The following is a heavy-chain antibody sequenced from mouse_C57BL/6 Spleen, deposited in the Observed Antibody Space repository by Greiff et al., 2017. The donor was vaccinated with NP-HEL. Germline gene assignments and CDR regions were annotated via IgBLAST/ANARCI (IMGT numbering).Heavy chain of an antibody. CDR3: ATVFPVVAPYYAMDY. V-gene: IGHV1-64*01. J-gene: IGHJ4*01. D-gene: IGHD1-1*01. CDR2: IHPNSGST. CDR1: GYTFPSYW. Sequence: QVQLKQPGAELVKPGASVKLSCKASGYTFPSYWMHWVKQRPGQGLEWIGMIHPNSGSTNYNEKFKSKATLPVDKSSSTAYMQLSSLTSEDSAVYYCATVFPVVAPYYAMDYWGQGTSVTVSS.